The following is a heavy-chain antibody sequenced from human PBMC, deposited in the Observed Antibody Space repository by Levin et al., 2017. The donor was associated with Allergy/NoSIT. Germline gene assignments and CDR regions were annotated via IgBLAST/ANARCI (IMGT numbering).Heavy chain of an antibody. CDR1: GGSISNYY. J-gene: IGHJ6*03. Sequence: MASETLSLTCTVSGGSISNYYWSWIRQPPGKGLEWIGYIYSSGSTNYNPSLESRVTISVDTSKNQFSLKLSSVTAADTAVSFCARGSAGSGWYPYMDVWGKGTTVTVSS. V-gene: IGHV4-59*01. D-gene: IGHD6-19*01. CDR2: IYSSGST. CDR3: ARGSAGSGWYPYMDV.